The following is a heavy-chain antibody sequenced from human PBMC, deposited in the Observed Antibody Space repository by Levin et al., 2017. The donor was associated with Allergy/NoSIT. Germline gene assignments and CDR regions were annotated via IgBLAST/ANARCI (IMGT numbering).Heavy chain of an antibody. J-gene: IGHJ4*01. CDR1: GFTFTDYG. V-gene: IGHV3-33*01. CDR2: AWYDGTTQ. CDR3: ARGGDGAGSYYRGFQY. D-gene: IGHD3-10*01. Sequence: GESLKISCAASGFTFTDYGIHWVRQTPAKGLEWVAVAWYDGTTQDYADSVKGRFTISRDNSKNTVYLQMNSLRAEDTAVYYCARGGDGAGSYYRGFQYWGHGTLVTVSS.